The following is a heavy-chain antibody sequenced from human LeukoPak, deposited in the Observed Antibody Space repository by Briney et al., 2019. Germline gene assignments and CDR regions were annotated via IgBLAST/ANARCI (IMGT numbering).Heavy chain of an antibody. CDR1: GFTFSSYW. D-gene: IGHD5-18*01. Sequence: PRGSLRLSCAASGFTFSSYWMHWVRQAPGKGLVWVSRINSDGSSTSYADSVKGRFTISRDNAKNTLYLQMNSLRAEDTAVYYCARDVWRRGYSYGYDYWGQGTLVTVSS. V-gene: IGHV3-74*01. J-gene: IGHJ4*02. CDR3: ARDVWRRGYSYGYDY. CDR2: INSDGSST.